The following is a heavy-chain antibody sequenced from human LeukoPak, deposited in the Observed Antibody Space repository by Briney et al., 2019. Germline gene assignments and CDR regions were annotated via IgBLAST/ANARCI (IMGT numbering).Heavy chain of an antibody. CDR1: GGSISSGGYY. CDR3: AKSLDCSDGRCWFDP. CDR2: IYYSGRT. J-gene: IGHJ5*02. D-gene: IGHD2-15*01. Sequence: SSETLSLTCTVSGGSISSGGYYWTWIRQHPGTGLGSIGYIYYSGRTYYTPSLRSRVTISVDTSKKQFSLTLRSVTAADTAVYYCAKSLDCSDGRCWFDPWGQGTLVTVSS. V-gene: IGHV4-31*03.